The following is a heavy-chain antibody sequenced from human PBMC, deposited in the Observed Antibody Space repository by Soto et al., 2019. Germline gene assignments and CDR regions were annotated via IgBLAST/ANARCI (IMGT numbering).Heavy chain of an antibody. D-gene: IGHD3-22*01. V-gene: IGHV4-30-2*01. CDR1: GGSISSGGYS. CDR2: IYHSGST. CDR3: AGGGDYYYDSSGLLH. J-gene: IGHJ4*02. Sequence: SETLSLTCAVSGGSISSGGYSWSWIRQPPGKGLEWIGYIYHSGSTYYNPSLKSRVTISVDRSKNQFSLKLSSVTAADTAVYYCAGGGDYYYDSSGLLHWGQGTLVTVSS.